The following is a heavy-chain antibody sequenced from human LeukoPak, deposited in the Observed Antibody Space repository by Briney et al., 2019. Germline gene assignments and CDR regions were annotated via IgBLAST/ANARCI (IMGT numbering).Heavy chain of an antibody. D-gene: IGHD3-10*01. Sequence: ASVKVSCKASGYTFTGYYMHWARQAPGQGLEWMGWINPNSGGTNYAQKFQGRVTMTRDTSISTAYMELSRLRSDDTAVYYCARDYYGSGRSFDPWGQGTLVTVSS. CDR2: INPNSGGT. V-gene: IGHV1-2*02. CDR1: GYTFTGYY. CDR3: ARDYYGSGRSFDP. J-gene: IGHJ5*02.